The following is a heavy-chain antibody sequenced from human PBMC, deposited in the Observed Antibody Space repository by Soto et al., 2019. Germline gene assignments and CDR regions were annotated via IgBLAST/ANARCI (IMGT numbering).Heavy chain of an antibody. CDR2: ISGSGHIT. J-gene: IGHJ3*02. CDR1: GFTFSSYA. D-gene: IGHD4-17*01. V-gene: IGHV3-23*01. Sequence: EVQLLESGGGLVQPGGSLRLSCAASGFTFSSYAMSWVRHAPGKGLVWVSAISGSGHITSYTDSVKGRFPIPRETSKYPLFPHMNSLRAVDTALFYWAKNYKDYGDARVLGASDIWGQGTMVTVSS. CDR3: AKNYKDYGDARVLGASDI.